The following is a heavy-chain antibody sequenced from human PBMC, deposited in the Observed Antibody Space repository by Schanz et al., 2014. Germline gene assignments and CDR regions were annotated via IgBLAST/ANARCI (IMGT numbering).Heavy chain of an antibody. V-gene: IGHV1-18*01. CDR1: GYIFINSG. Sequence: QIQLVQSGPEVKKPGATVKVSCKASGYIFINSGISWVRQAPGQGLEWMGWISVYNHNKEYDQKYQGRVTMATDTSTSTAYMALTDLRSDDTAVLYCAKGMGYCSGGTCYDCYYYGLDVWDKGTTVTVSS. CDR2: ISVYNHNK. J-gene: IGHJ6*04. D-gene: IGHD2-15*01. CDR3: AKGMGYCSGGTCYDCYYYGLDV.